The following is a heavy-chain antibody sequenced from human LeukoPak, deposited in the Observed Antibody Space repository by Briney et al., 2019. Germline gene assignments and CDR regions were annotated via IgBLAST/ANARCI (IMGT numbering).Heavy chain of an antibody. D-gene: IGHD2-2*02. Sequence: TGGSLRLSCAASGFTFSSYAMSWVRQAPGKGLEWVSAISGSGGSTYCADSVKGRFTISRDNSKNTLYLQMNSLRAEDTAVYYCAKGVVVVPAAILFDYWGQGTLVTVSS. J-gene: IGHJ4*02. CDR1: GFTFSSYA. CDR3: AKGVVVVPAAILFDY. V-gene: IGHV3-23*01. CDR2: ISGSGGST.